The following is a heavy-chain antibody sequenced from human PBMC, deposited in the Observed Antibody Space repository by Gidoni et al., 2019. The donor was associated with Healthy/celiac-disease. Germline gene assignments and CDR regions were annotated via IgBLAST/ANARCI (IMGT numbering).Heavy chain of an antibody. D-gene: IGHD2-2*01. V-gene: IGHV4-34*01. Sequence: QVQLQQWGAGLLKPSETLSLTCAVYGGSFSGYYWRWIRQPPGKGLEWIGEINHSGSTNYNPSLKSRVTISVDTSKNQFSLKLSSVTAADTAVYYCARGIYCSSTSCSSPLLSGMDVWGKGTTVTVSS. J-gene: IGHJ6*03. CDR2: INHSGST. CDR3: ARGIYCSSTSCSSPLLSGMDV. CDR1: GGSFSGYY.